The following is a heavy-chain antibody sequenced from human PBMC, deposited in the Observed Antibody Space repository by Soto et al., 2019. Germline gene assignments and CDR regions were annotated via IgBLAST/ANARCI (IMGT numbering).Heavy chain of an antibody. V-gene: IGHV2-70*01. Sequence: SGPTLVNPTQTPTLTCTFSGFSLSTSGMCLSWIRQPPGKALEWLALIDWDDDKYYSTSLKTRLTISKDASKNQVVLTMTNMDPVDTDTYYCARGTRHYYDSSGYYFRDAFDIWGQGTMVTVSS. CDR3: ARGTRHYYDSSGYYFRDAFDI. CDR1: GFSLSTSGMC. D-gene: IGHD3-22*01. CDR2: IDWDDDK. J-gene: IGHJ3*02.